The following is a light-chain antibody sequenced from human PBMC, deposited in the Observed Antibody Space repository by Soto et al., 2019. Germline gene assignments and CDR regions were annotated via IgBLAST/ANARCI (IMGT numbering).Light chain of an antibody. CDR3: QQYFTSTLT. CDR1: QSVSSNY. Sequence: EIVLTQSPGTLSLSPGERATLSCRASQSVSSNYFAWYQQKPGQPPKVLIYWASTRESGVPDRFSGSGSGTDFTLTISSLRAEDVAVYYCQQYFTSTLTFGGGTKVEIK. J-gene: IGKJ4*01. CDR2: WAS. V-gene: IGKV4-1*01.